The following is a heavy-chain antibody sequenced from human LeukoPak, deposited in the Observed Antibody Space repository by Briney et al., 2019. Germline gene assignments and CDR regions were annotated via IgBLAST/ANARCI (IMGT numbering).Heavy chain of an antibody. CDR3: ARRAYSSGYYYFDY. V-gene: IGHV4-59*01. J-gene: IGHJ4*02. CDR2: IYYSGST. CDR1: GGSISSYY. Sequence: PSETLSLTCTVSGGSISSYYWSWIRQPPGEGLEWIGYIYYSGSTNYNPSLKSRVTISVDTSKNQFSLNLSSVTAADTAVYYCARRAYSSGYYYFDYWGQGTLLTVSS. D-gene: IGHD3-22*01.